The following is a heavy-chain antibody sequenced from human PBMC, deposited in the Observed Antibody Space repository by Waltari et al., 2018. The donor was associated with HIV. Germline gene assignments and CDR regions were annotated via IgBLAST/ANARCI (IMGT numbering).Heavy chain of an antibody. CDR3: ARGLRYDSSGYNYDDAFDI. V-gene: IGHV3-13*01. CDR1: GFTFSNYD. J-gene: IGHJ3*02. Sequence: EVHLVESGGGLVQPGGSLRLSCAASGFTFSNYDMHWVRQATGKGLGWVSAFGTAGDTYYAGSVKGRFTISRENAKNSLYLQMNSLRAEDTAVYYCARGLRYDSSGYNYDDAFDIWGQGTMVTVSS. D-gene: IGHD3-22*01. CDR2: FGTAGDT.